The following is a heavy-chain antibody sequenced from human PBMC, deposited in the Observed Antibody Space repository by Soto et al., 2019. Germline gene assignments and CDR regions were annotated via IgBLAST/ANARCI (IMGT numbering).Heavy chain of an antibody. V-gene: IGHV4-39*01. CDR1: GGAISSSSFH. CDR2: IYNSGST. J-gene: IGHJ5*02. Sequence: SETLSLPCTVSGGAISSSSFHWGWIRKPPGKGLEWIGRIYNSGSTYYRPSLKSRVTISVDKSKNQFSLKLSSVTAADTALYYCARRERAAGTDWWFDPWGQGTLVTVSS. D-gene: IGHD6-13*01. CDR3: ARRERAAGTDWWFDP.